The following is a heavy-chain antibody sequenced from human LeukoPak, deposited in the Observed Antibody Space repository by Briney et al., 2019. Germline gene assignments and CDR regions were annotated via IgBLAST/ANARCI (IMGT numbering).Heavy chain of an antibody. CDR3: ARRSIVGARGNWFDP. CDR1: GGSFSSYY. CDR2: INHSGST. V-gene: IGHV4-34*01. D-gene: IGHD1-26*01. Sequence: SETLSLTCAVYGGSFSSYYWSWIRQPPGKGLEWIGEINHSGSTNYNPSLRSRVTISVDTSKNQFSLKLSSVTAADTAVYYCARRSIVGARGNWFDPWGQGTLVTVSS. J-gene: IGHJ5*02.